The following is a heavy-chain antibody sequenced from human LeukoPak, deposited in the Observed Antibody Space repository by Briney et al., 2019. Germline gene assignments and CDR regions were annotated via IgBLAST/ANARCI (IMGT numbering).Heavy chain of an antibody. V-gene: IGHV2-5*01. Sequence: SGPTLVKPTQTLTLTCTFSGFSFRTIGVGVGWIRQPPGKALEWLALIYWNDDKRYSPSLKSRLTITKDTSKNQVVLTMTNMDPVDTATYYCAYRSMMGTTTPFDYWGQGTLVTVSS. CDR1: GFSFRTIGVG. CDR2: IYWNDDK. CDR3: AYRSMMGTTTPFDY. D-gene: IGHD1-7*01. J-gene: IGHJ4*02.